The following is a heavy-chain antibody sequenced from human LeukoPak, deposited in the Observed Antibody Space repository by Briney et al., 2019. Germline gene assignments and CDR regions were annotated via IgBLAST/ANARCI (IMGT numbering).Heavy chain of an antibody. CDR2: IYYSGST. J-gene: IGHJ4*02. D-gene: IGHD1-14*01. V-gene: IGHV4-59*01. CDR3: ARGSNNHY. Sequence: SETPSLTCTVSGGSISSYYWSWIRQPPGKGLEWIGYIYYSGSTNYNPSLKSRVTISVDTSKNQFSLKLSSVTAADTAVYYCARGSNNHYWGQGTLVTVSS. CDR1: GGSISSYY.